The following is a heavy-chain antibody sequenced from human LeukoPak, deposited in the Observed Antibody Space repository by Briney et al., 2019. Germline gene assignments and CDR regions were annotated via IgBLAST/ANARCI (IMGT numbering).Heavy chain of an antibody. CDR3: AKDLQLGREWELPPFDY. CDR1: GFTFSSYA. V-gene: IGHV3-23*01. J-gene: IGHJ4*02. CDR2: ISGSGGST. D-gene: IGHD1-26*01. Sequence: GGSLRLSCAASGFTFSSYAMSWVRQAPGKGLEWVSAISGSGGSTYYADSVKGRFTISRDNSKNTLYLQMNSLRAEDTAVYYCAKDLQLGREWELPPFDYWGQGTLVTVSS.